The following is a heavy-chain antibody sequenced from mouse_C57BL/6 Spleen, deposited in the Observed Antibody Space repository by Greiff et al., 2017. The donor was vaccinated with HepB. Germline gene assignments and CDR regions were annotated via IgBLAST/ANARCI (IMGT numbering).Heavy chain of an antibody. D-gene: IGHD1-1*01. CDR2: IYPGSGST. Sequence: QVHVKQSGAELVKPGASVKMSCKASGYTFTSYWITWVKQRPGQGLEWIGDIYPGSGSTNYNEKFKSKATLTVDTSSSTAYMQLSSLTSEDSAVYYCARSYYGSSYGWYFDVWGTGTTVTVSS. CDR3: ARSYYGSSYGWYFDV. CDR1: GYTFTSYW. J-gene: IGHJ1*03. V-gene: IGHV1-55*01.